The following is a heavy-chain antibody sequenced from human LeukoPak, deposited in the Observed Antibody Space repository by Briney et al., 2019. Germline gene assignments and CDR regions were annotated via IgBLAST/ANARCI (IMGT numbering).Heavy chain of an antibody. D-gene: IGHD3-22*01. Sequence: GGSLRLSCAASGFTFSDYAMSWVRQAPGKGLEWVSTISDNGGGTYYADSVKGRFTISRDNSKNTLYLQMNSLRAEDTAVYYCARDQYYYDSSGYSIDYWGQGTLVTVSS. J-gene: IGHJ4*02. CDR2: ISDNGGGT. CDR1: GFTFSDYA. CDR3: ARDQYYYDSSGYSIDY. V-gene: IGHV3-23*01.